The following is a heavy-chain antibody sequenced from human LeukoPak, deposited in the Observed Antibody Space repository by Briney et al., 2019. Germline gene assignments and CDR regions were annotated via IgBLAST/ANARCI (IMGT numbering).Heavy chain of an antibody. CDR2: IYHSGST. D-gene: IGHD4-17*01. Sequence: PSETLSLTCAVSGGSISSGGYSWSWIRQPPGKGLEWIGYIYHSGSTYYNPSLKSRVTISVDRSKNQFSLKLSSVTAADTAVYYCARDDGETGNDAFDIWGQGTMVTVSS. J-gene: IGHJ3*02. V-gene: IGHV4-30-2*01. CDR1: GGSISSGGYS. CDR3: ARDDGETGNDAFDI.